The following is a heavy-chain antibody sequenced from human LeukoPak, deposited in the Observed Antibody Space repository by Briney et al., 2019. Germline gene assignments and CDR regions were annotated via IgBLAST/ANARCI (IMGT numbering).Heavy chain of an antibody. CDR3: ARVWGKLPAAKYYSDY. D-gene: IGHD2-2*01. Sequence: ASVKASCKASGYTFTSYYMHWVRQAPGQGLEWMGAINPSGGGTSYAQTFQGRVTMTRDTSTSTVYMELSSLRSEDTAVYYCARVWGKLPAAKYYSDYWGQGTLVTVSS. J-gene: IGHJ4*02. CDR1: GYTFTSYY. CDR2: INPSGGGT. V-gene: IGHV1-46*01.